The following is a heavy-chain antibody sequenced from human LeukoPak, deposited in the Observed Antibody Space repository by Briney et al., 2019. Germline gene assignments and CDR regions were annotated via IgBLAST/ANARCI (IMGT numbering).Heavy chain of an antibody. CDR3: ARPDGGVGFYYYGSGSFKN. J-gene: IGHJ4*02. CDR1: GGSISSSSYY. CDR2: IYYSGST. D-gene: IGHD3-10*01. V-gene: IGHV4-39*01. Sequence: SETLSLTCTVSGGSISSSSYYWGWIRQPPGKGLEWIGSIYYSGSTYYNPSLKSRVTISVDTSKNQFSLKLSSVTAADTAVYYCARPDGGVGFYYYGSGSFKNWGQGTLVTVSS.